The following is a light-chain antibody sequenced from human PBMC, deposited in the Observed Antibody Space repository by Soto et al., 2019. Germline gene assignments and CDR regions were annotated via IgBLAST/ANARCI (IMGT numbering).Light chain of an antibody. Sequence: DIQMTQSPSSLSASVGDRVTITCRASQEIGGYLNWYQQKPGKAPELLIYAASSLQSGVPSRFSGSGAGTDFTLTISSLQPEDFATYYCQQSYSTMWTFGQGTKVDIK. J-gene: IGKJ1*01. CDR1: QEIGGY. CDR3: QQSYSTMWT. V-gene: IGKV1-39*01. CDR2: AAS.